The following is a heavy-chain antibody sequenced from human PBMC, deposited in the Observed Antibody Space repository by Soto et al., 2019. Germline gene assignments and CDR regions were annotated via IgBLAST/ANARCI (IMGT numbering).Heavy chain of an antibody. J-gene: IGHJ6*03. CDR1: GFTLSTYW. CDR2: IKEDGSVQ. CDR3: ARGRKAIFGVVIIPVSSSDYYMAV. Sequence: GGSLRLSCAASGFTLSTYWMTWVRQAPGKGLEWVANIKEDGSVQHYVDSVKGRFTISRDNAKNSLYLQMNSLRAEDTAVYYCARGRKAIFGVVIIPVSSSDYYMAVWGKGTTVTVSS. V-gene: IGHV3-7*01. D-gene: IGHD3-3*01.